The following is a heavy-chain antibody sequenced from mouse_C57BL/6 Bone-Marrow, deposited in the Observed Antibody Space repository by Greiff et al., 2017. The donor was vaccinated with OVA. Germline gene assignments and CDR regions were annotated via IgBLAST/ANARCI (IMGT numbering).Heavy chain of an antibody. J-gene: IGHJ4*01. CDR3: ASDYYGTLYAMDY. V-gene: IGHV1-26*01. D-gene: IGHD1-1*01. Sequence: VQLQQSGPELVKPGASVKISCKASGYTFTDYYMNWVKQSHGKSLEWIGDINPNNGGTSYNQKFKGKATLTVDKSSSTAYMELRSLTCEESAVYYCASDYYGTLYAMDYWGQGTSVTVSS. CDR2: INPNNGGT. CDR1: GYTFTDYY.